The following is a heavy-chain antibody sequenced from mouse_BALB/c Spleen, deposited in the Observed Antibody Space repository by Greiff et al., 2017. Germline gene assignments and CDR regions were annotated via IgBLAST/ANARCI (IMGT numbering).Heavy chain of an antibody. CDR3: ARCSGYDPWFAY. Sequence: EVQGVESGPGLVKPSQSLSLTCTVTGYSITSDYAWNWIRQFPGNKLEWMGYISYSGSTSYNPSLKSRISITRDTSKNQFFLQLNSVTTEDTATYYCARCSGYDPWFAYWGQGTLVTVSA. CDR1: GYSITSDYA. CDR2: ISYSGST. J-gene: IGHJ3*01. V-gene: IGHV3-2*02. D-gene: IGHD3-1*01.